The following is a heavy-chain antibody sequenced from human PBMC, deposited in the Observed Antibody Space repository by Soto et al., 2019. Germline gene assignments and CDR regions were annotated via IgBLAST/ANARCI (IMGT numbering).Heavy chain of an antibody. CDR3: ARDRGVAPPVAGNPTYYYYMDV. D-gene: IGHD6-19*01. V-gene: IGHV1-18*01. J-gene: IGHJ6*03. Sequence: QDQLVQSGVEVKKPGASVKVSCKASGYSFTNYGITWVRQAPGQGFEWMGWISAYNGNTNYAQKFQGRVTMTTDASKSTAYLELRSLRSDETAVYYCARDRGVAPPVAGNPTYYYYMDVWGKGTKVTVSS. CDR2: ISAYNGNT. CDR1: GYSFTNYG.